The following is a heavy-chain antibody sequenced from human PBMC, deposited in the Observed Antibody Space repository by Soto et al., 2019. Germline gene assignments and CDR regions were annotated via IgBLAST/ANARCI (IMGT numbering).Heavy chain of an antibody. Sequence: ASVKVSCKASGYTFTNYGISWVRQAPGQGLEWMGWISAYNSNTEYAEKFQGRVTMTSDTSTTTAYLELRSLRSDDTALYYCARDMRQLAPYPYFGLDVWGQGXAVTVSS. V-gene: IGHV1-18*01. CDR1: GYTFTNYG. CDR2: ISAYNSNT. D-gene: IGHD6-6*01. J-gene: IGHJ6*02. CDR3: ARDMRQLAPYPYFGLDV.